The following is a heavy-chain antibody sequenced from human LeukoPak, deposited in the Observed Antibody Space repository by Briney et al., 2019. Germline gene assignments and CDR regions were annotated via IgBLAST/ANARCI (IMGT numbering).Heavy chain of an antibody. D-gene: IGHD3-10*01. CDR2: ISYDGSNK. V-gene: IGHV3-30*03. Sequence: GRSLRLSCAASGFTFSSYGMHWVRQAPGKGLEWVAVISYDGSNKYYADSVRGRFTISRDNSKNTLYLQMNSLRAEDTAVYYCASLIEGSYYYMDVWGKGTTVTISS. CDR3: ASLIEGSYYYMDV. J-gene: IGHJ6*03. CDR1: GFTFSSYG.